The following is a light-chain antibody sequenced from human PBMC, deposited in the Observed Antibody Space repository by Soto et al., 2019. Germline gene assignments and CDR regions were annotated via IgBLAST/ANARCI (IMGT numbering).Light chain of an antibody. CDR3: QQYGSSRWT. V-gene: IGKV3-20*01. Sequence: EIVLTQSPGTLSLSPGEGATLSCRARQSISSSYLAWYQHNRGQAPRLLIYGASTRAAGTPDRFSGSGSGTDFTLTISRLEPEDFAVYYCQQYGSSRWTFGQGTKV. J-gene: IGKJ1*01. CDR2: GAS. CDR1: QSISSSY.